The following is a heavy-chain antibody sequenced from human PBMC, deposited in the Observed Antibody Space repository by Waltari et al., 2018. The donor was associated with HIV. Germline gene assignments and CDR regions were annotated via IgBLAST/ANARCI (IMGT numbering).Heavy chain of an antibody. Sequence: QVQLQDSGPGLVKPSEPLSLPCAVSGGSITPSHWRTWVLQPPGQGLAWLGEMYHSGSTNYNSSLKSRVTISIDKSKNQFSLNLRSVTAADTAVYYCARVVSGDAGSSWFDPWGQGTLVTVSS. CDR1: GGSITPSHW. D-gene: IGHD2-21*01. CDR3: ARVVSGDAGSSWFDP. V-gene: IGHV4-4*02. CDR2: MYHSGST. J-gene: IGHJ5*02.